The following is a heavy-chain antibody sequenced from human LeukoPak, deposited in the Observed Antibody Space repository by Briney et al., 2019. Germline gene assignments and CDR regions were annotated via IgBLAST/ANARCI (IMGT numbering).Heavy chain of an antibody. J-gene: IGHJ4*02. D-gene: IGHD6-19*01. CDR1: GFTFSSYS. V-gene: IGHV3-48*01. Sequence: PGGSLRLSCAASGFTFSSYSMNWVRQAPGKGLEWVSYISSSSSTIYYADSVKGRFTISRDNAKNSLYLQMNSLRAEDTAVYYCARDRIAVVDYWGQGTLVTVSS. CDR3: ARDRIAVVDY. CDR2: ISSSSSTI.